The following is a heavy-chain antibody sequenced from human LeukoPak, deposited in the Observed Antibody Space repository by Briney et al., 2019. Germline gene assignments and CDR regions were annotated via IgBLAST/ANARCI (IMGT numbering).Heavy chain of an antibody. CDR1: GYSFTSYW. V-gene: IGHV5-51*01. Sequence: PGESLKISCKGSGYSFTSYWIGWVRQMPGKGLEWMGIIYPGDSDTRYSPSFQGQVTISADKSTSTAYLQWSSLKASDTAMYYCARAHLLRYFDWSSDGGYFDYWGQGTLVTVSS. J-gene: IGHJ4*02. CDR2: IYPGDSDT. CDR3: ARAHLLRYFDWSSDGGYFDY. D-gene: IGHD3-9*01.